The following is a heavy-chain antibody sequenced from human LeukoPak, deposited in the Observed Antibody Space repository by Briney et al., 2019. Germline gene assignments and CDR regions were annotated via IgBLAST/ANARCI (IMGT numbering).Heavy chain of an antibody. J-gene: IGHJ6*02. D-gene: IGHD3-3*01. CDR2: ISYDGSNK. V-gene: IGHV3-30*18. Sequence: PGGSLRLSCAASGFTFSSYGMHWVRQAPGKGLEWVAVISYDGSNKYYADSVKGRFTISRDNSKNTLYLQMNSLRAEDTAVYYCAKCLMHYDFWGGSPHSMDVWGQGTTVTVSS. CDR1: GFTFSSYG. CDR3: AKCLMHYDFWGGSPHSMDV.